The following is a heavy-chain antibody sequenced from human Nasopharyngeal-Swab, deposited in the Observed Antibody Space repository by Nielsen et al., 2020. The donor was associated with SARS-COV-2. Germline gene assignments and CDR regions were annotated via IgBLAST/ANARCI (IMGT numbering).Heavy chain of an antibody. CDR2: ISGSGGST. Sequence: ESLELSCAASGFTFSSYAMSWVRQAPGKGLEWVSAISGSGGSTYYADSVKGRFTISRDNSKNTLYLQMNSLRAEDTAVYYCAKDRSSSGLDYWGQGTLVTVSS. J-gene: IGHJ4*02. V-gene: IGHV3-23*01. CDR3: AKDRSSSGLDY. D-gene: IGHD6-19*01. CDR1: GFTFSSYA.